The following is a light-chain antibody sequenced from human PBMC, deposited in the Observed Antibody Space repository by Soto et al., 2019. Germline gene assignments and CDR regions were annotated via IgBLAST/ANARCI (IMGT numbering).Light chain of an antibody. CDR1: SSDVGSYNL. J-gene: IGLJ2*01. CDR3: CSYAGSSAV. CDR2: EGS. Sequence: QSVLTQPASVSGSPGQSITISCTGTSSDVGSYNLVSWYQQHPGKAPKLMIYEGSKRPSGVSNRFSGSKSGNTASLTISGLQAEDEADYYCCSYAGSSAVFGGGTKVPS. V-gene: IGLV2-23*01.